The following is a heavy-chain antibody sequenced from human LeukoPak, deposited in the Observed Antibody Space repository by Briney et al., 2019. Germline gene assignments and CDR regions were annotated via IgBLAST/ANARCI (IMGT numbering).Heavy chain of an antibody. J-gene: IGHJ3*02. D-gene: IGHD1-26*01. CDR3: AFEIGRSQGAFDI. Sequence: GRSLRLSCAASGFTFSKYAMHLVRQTPGKGLEWVAAIWNDGSDENYADSVKGRFTISSDNSKNTLYLQMNSLRAEDTALCYCAFEIGRSQGAFDIWGQGTMITVSS. V-gene: IGHV3-33*01. CDR1: GFTFSKYA. CDR2: IWNDGSDE.